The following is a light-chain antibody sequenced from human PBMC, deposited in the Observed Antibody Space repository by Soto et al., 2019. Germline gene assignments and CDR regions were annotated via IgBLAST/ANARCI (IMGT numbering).Light chain of an antibody. V-gene: IGKV3-20*01. CDR2: GAS. J-gene: IGKJ2*01. CDR1: QSVSSTY. CDR3: QQYGTSPPFT. Sequence: EILLTPSPGTLSLSPGERATLSCRASQSVSSTYLAWYQQKPGQAPRVLVYGASNRATGIPDRFSGSGSGTDFTLTISRLEPEDFAVYFCQQYGTSPPFTFGQGTK.